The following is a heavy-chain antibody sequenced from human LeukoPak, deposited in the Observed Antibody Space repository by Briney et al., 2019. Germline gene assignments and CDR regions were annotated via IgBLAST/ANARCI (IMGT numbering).Heavy chain of an antibody. V-gene: IGHV3-30-3*01. J-gene: IGHJ4*02. Sequence: PGGSLRLSCAASGFTFSSYAMHWVRQAPGKGLEWVAVISYDGSNKYYADSVKGRFTISRDNSKNTLYLQMNSLRAEDTAVYYCARGGYWAAPAHFDYWGQGTLVTVSS. CDR3: ARGGYWAAPAHFDY. CDR2: ISYDGSNK. CDR1: GFTFSSYA. D-gene: IGHD3-22*01.